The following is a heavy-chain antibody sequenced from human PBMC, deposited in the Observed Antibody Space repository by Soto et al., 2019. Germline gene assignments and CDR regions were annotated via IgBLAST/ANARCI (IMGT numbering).Heavy chain of an antibody. J-gene: IGHJ5*02. CDR2: IYPGDSDT. Sequence: GESLKISCKGSGYSFTRQWIGWVRQMPGKGLEWMGMIYPGDSDTRYSPSFRGQVTISADKSISTAFLQWNSLKASDTAMYYCARRGSSGDLCREENWFGTWGRGTLVTVSS. CDR3: ARRGSSGDLCREENWFGT. V-gene: IGHV5-51*01. CDR1: GYSFTRQW. D-gene: IGHD2-21*02.